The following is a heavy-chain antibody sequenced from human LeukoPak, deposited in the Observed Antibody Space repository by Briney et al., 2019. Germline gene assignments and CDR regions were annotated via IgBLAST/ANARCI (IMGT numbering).Heavy chain of an antibody. J-gene: IGHJ6*03. Sequence: GRSLRLSCAASGFTFSSYAMHWVRQAPGKWLEWVAVISYDGSNKYYADSVKGRFTVSRDNSKNTLYLQMNSLRAEDTAVYYCARGRGIAVAGTLTYYYYYMDVWGKGTTVTVSS. CDR1: GFTFSSYA. D-gene: IGHD6-19*01. CDR2: ISYDGSNK. CDR3: ARGRGIAVAGTLTYYYYYMDV. V-gene: IGHV3-30*04.